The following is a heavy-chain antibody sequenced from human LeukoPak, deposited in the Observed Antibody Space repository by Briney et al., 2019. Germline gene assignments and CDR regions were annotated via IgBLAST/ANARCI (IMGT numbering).Heavy chain of an antibody. CDR3: ARAPYYYGSGSYYEFDY. V-gene: IGHV1-2*04. CDR2: INPNSGGT. CDR1: GYTFTGYY. Sequence: ASVKVSCKASGYTFTGYYMHWVRQAPGQGLEWMGWINPNSGGTNYAQKVQGWVTMTRDTSISTAYMELSRLRSDDTAVYYCARAPYYYGSGSYYEFDYWGQGTLVTVSS. D-gene: IGHD3-10*01. J-gene: IGHJ4*02.